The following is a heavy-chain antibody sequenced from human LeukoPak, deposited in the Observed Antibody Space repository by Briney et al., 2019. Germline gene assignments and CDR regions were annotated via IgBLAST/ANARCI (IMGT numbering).Heavy chain of an antibody. CDR1: GYTLTSYD. D-gene: IGHD4-17*01. CDR3: ARGRNRLRGALGY. J-gene: IGHJ4*02. V-gene: IGHV1-8*01. CDR2: MNPNSGNT. Sequence: ASVKVSCKASGYTLTSYDINWVRQATGQGLEWMGWMNPNSGNTGYAQKFQGRVTMTRNTSISTAYIELSSLRSEDTAVYYCARGRNRLRGALGYWGQGTLVTVSS.